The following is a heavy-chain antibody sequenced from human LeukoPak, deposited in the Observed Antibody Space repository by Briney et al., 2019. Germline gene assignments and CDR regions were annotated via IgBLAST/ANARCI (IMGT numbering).Heavy chain of an antibody. Sequence: SETLSLTCTVSGGSISSSNYYWGWIRQPPGKGLEWIASIYYSGSTYYNPSLKSRVTISVDTSKNHFSLKLSSVTAADTAVYYCGRYSSGSSGMDVWGQGTTVTVSS. J-gene: IGHJ6*02. CDR2: IYYSGST. D-gene: IGHD4-11*01. CDR3: GRYSSGSSGMDV. V-gene: IGHV4-61*03. CDR1: GGSISSSNYY.